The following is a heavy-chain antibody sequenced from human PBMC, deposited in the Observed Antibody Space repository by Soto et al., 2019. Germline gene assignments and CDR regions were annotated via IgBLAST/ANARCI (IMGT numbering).Heavy chain of an antibody. CDR2: IIPILGIA. CDR1: GGTFSSYT. CDR3: ARDPPGYCSSTSCYPHLYYYYYMDV. V-gene: IGHV1-69*02. D-gene: IGHD2-2*01. Sequence: SVKVSCKASGGTFSSYTISWVRQAPGQGLEWMGRIIPILGIANYAQKFQGRVTITADKSTSTAYMELSSLRSEDTAVYYCARDPPGYCSSTSCYPHLYYYYYMDVWGKGTTVTVSS. J-gene: IGHJ6*03.